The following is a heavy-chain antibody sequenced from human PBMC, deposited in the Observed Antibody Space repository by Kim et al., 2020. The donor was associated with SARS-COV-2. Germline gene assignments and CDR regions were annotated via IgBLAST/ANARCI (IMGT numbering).Heavy chain of an antibody. CDR3: ARCEFREWLPSHRRGSNWFDP. V-gene: IGHV3-48*03. Sequence: GGSLRLSCAASGFTFSSYEMNWVRQAPGKGLEWVSYISSSGVTKYYADSVKGRFTISRDNAQNSLYLQMNSLRAEDTAVYYCARCEFREWLPSHRRGSNWFDPWGQGTLVTVSS. J-gene: IGHJ5*02. CDR2: ISSSGVTK. CDR1: GFTFSSYE. D-gene: IGHD5-12*01.